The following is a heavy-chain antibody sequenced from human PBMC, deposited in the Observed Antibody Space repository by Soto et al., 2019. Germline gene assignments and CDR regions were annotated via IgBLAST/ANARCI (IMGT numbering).Heavy chain of an antibody. CDR1: GYMFTAYS. D-gene: IGHD2-15*01. Sequence: GXSVKVSCKASGYMFTAYSMHWVRQAPGQGLEWMGVVNPSGGSTNYAQKFQGRITMTRDTSTSTVYMDLSSLTSEDTAVYYCAREENCSDGICYSEYFQRWGQGTMVTVSS. V-gene: IGHV1-46*01. CDR3: AREENCSDGICYSEYFQR. CDR2: VNPSGGST. J-gene: IGHJ1*01.